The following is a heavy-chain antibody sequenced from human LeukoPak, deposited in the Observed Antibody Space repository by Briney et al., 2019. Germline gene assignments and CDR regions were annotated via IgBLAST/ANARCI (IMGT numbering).Heavy chain of an antibody. CDR1: GFTFSSYS. D-gene: IGHD6-19*01. CDR2: ISSSSSTR. J-gene: IGHJ4*02. CDR3: ASLSGWLPYYFAY. V-gene: IGHV3-48*01. Sequence: AGGSLRLSCAASGFTFSSYSMNWVRQAPGKGLEWVSYISSSSSTRYYADSVKGRFTISRDNAKNSLYLQMNSLRAEDTAVYYCASLSGWLPYYFAYWGQGTRVTVSS.